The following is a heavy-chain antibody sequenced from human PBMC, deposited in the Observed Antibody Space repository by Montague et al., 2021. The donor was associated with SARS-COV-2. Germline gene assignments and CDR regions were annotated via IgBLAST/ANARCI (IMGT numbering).Heavy chain of an antibody. Sequence: SETLSLTCTVSGGSISSYYWSWIRQPPGKGLEWIGYIYYSGSTNYNPSLKSRVTISVDTSKNQFSLKLSSVTAADTAVYYCARGVATEEGNWFDPWAQGTLVTVSS. CDR1: GGSISSYY. D-gene: IGHD5-12*01. J-gene: IGHJ5*02. CDR3: ARGVATEEGNWFDP. CDR2: IYYSGST. V-gene: IGHV4-59*13.